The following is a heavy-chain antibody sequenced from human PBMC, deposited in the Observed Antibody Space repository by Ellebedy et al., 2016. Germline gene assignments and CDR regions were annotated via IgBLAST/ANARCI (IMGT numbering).Heavy chain of an antibody. CDR3: TRFPAFDNCHPPCYSYAMDV. V-gene: IGHV5-51*01. D-gene: IGHD2-15*01. CDR2: THPGDSDT. Sequence: GESLKISXQTSGYTFTTYWIAWVRQMPGKGLEWMGITHPGDSDTRYSPSFQDQVTISADKSTRTAFLQWNVLKASDTAIYYCTRFPAFDNCHPPCYSYAMDVWGQGTAVTVSS. J-gene: IGHJ6*02. CDR1: GYTFTTYW.